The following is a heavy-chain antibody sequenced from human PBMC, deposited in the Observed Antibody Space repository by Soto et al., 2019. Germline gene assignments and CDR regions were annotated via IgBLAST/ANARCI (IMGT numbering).Heavy chain of an antibody. CDR2: ISSSSSYI. V-gene: IGHV3-21*01. Sequence: GGSLRLSCAASGFTFSSYSMNWVRQAPGKGLEWVSSISSSSSYIYYADSVKGRFTISRDNAKNPLYLQMNSLRAEDTAVYYCARDYGIYYYDSSGYAFDIWGQGTMVTVSS. CDR1: GFTFSSYS. CDR3: ARDYGIYYYDSSGYAFDI. J-gene: IGHJ3*02. D-gene: IGHD3-22*01.